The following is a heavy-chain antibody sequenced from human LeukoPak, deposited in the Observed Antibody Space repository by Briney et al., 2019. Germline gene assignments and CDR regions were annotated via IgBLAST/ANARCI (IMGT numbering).Heavy chain of an antibody. CDR3: AKAYCNSGSCCVDF. J-gene: IGHJ4*02. V-gene: IGHV3-23*01. Sequence: GGSLRLSCAASGFSFSTSGMSWVRQAPGKGLEWVSGISGDGDYTYYADSVKGRFTISRDNSKNTLYLQMDSLRVEDTAIYYCAKAYCNSGSCCVDFWGQGALVTVSS. D-gene: IGHD2-15*01. CDR2: ISGDGDYT. CDR1: GFSFSTSG.